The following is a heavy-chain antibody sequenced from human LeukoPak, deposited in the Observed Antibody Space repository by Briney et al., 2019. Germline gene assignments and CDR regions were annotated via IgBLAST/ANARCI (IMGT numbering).Heavy chain of an antibody. D-gene: IGHD5-24*01. CDR2: IYYSGST. J-gene: IGHJ4*02. V-gene: IGHV4-39*02. CDR3: AREGMATQGGEAVFDY. CDR1: GDSISSSSSY. Sequence: SETLSLTCTVSGDSISSSSSYWGWIRQPPGEGLEWIGSIYYSGSTYYNTSLKSRVTISVDTSKNQFSLRLNSVTAADTAVYYCAREGMATQGGEAVFDYWGQGTLVTVSS.